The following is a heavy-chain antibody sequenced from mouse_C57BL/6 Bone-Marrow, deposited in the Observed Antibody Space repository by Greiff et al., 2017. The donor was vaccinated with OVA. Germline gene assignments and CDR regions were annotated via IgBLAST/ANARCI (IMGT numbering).Heavy chain of an antibody. Sequence: QVQLQQSGAELVRPGASVKLSCKASGYTFTDYYINWVKQRPGQGLEWIARIYPGSGNTYYNEKFKGKATLTAEKSSSTAYMQLSSLTSEDSAVYFCARWPFAYWGQGTLVTVSA. CDR3: ARWPFAY. J-gene: IGHJ3*01. V-gene: IGHV1-76*01. CDR1: GYTFTDYY. D-gene: IGHD2-3*01. CDR2: IYPGSGNT.